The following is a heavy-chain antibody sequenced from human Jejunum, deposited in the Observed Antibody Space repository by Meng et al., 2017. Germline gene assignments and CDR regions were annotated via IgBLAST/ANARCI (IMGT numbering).Heavy chain of an antibody. Sequence: QGQLVLAGSDCEIPGASVKVSCKASGYTFTSYSMNWGRQVPGQGLEWMGWINTNTGNPTYAQGFTGRFVFSLDPSVNTAYLQISSLKADDPAVYYCARLSWGVTGNDYWGQGTLVTVSS. J-gene: IGHJ4*02. CDR1: GYTFTSYS. CDR3: ARLSWGVTGNDY. V-gene: IGHV7-4-1*02. CDR2: INTNTGNP. D-gene: IGHD6-19*01.